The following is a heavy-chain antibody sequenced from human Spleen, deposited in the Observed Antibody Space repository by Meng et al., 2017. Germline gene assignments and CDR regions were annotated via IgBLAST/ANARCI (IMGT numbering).Heavy chain of an antibody. J-gene: IGHJ2*01. CDR2: INTNTGNP. CDR3: ARRRIVGGNWYFDL. Sequence: ASVTVSCKASGYTFTSYAMNWLRQAPGQGLEWMGWINTNTGNPTYAQGFTGRFVHPLDTSVSTAYLQISSLKAEDTAVYYCARRRIVGGNWYFDLWGRGTLVTVSS. V-gene: IGHV7-4-1*02. CDR1: GYTFTSYA. D-gene: IGHD1-26*01.